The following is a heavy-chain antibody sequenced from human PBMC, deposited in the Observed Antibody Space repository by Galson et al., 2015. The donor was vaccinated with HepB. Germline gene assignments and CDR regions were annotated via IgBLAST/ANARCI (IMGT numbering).Heavy chain of an antibody. CDR1: GFTFSSYG. D-gene: IGHD3-10*01. Sequence: SLRLSCAASGFTFSSYGMHWVRQAPGKGLEWVAVIWYDGSNKYYADSVKGRFTISRDNSKNTLYLQMNSLRAEDTAVYYCAREGRYGSGSYTPDYWGQGTLVTVSS. CDR2: IWYDGSNK. V-gene: IGHV3-33*01. J-gene: IGHJ4*02. CDR3: AREGRYGSGSYTPDY.